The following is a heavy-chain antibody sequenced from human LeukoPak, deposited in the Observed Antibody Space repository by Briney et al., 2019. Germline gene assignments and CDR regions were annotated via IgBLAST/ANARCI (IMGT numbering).Heavy chain of an antibody. D-gene: IGHD6-13*01. CDR3: ARGPRNSSSYQYFQH. J-gene: IGHJ1*01. CDR1: GFTFSSYS. CDR2: ISSSSGYI. V-gene: IGHV3-21*01. Sequence: GGSLRLSRAASGFTFSSYSMNWVRQAPGKGLEWVSSISSSSGYIYYADSVKGRFTISRDNAKNSLYLQMNSLRAEDTAVYYCARGPRNSSSYQYFQHWGQGTLVTVSS.